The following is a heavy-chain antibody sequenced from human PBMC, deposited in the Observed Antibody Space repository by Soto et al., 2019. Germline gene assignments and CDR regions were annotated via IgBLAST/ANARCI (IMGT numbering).Heavy chain of an antibody. CDR3: ARGGGAGWYIDY. Sequence: GKGLEWIGDVNHGGLTNYNPSLESRVTISVDTPKSQFSLSLRSVTAADTAVYHCARGGGAGWYIDYWGQGALVTVSS. V-gene: IGHV4-34*01. D-gene: IGHD6-19*01. CDR2: VNHGGLT. J-gene: IGHJ4*02.